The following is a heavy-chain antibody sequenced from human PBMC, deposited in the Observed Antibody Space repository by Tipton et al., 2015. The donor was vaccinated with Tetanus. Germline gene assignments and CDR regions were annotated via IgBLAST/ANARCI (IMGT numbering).Heavy chain of an antibody. CDR2: IYYSGST. V-gene: IGHV4-39*07. Sequence: TLSLTCTVSGDSVRGSHYYWGWVRQPPGKGLEWIGSIYYSGSTYHNASLKSRVTMSVDTSKNQFSLKLSSVTAADTAAYYCARAPNRISRAYDYWGQGTQITVSS. CDR1: GDSVRGSHYY. D-gene: IGHD1-14*01. J-gene: IGHJ4*02. CDR3: ARAPNRISRAYDY.